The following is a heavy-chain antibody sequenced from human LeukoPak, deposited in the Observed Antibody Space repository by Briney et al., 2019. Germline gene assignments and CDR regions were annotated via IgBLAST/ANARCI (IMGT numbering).Heavy chain of an antibody. V-gene: IGHV4-39*01. CDR2: IYFSGNT. D-gene: IGHD6-19*01. CDR1: GGSFSSSSYY. CDR3: ARLITSSGWYGYYYYYMDV. Sequence: SETLSLTCTVSGGSFSSSSYYWGWIRQPPGKGLEWIGSIYFSGNTYYNPSLKSRVTISVDTSKNQFSLKLSSVTAADTAVYYCARLITSSGWYGYYYYYMDVWGKGTSVTISS. J-gene: IGHJ6*03.